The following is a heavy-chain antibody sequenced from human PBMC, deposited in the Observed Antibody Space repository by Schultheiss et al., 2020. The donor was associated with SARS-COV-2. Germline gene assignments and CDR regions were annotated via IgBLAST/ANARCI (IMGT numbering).Heavy chain of an antibody. CDR1: GGSISSGGYY. D-gene: IGHD1/OR15-1a*01. J-gene: IGHJ6*02. V-gene: IGHV4-31*03. Sequence: SETLSLTCTVSGGSISSGGYYWSWIRQHPGKGLEWIGYIYYSGSTYYNPSLKSRVTISVDTSKNQFSLKLSSVTAADTAVYYCARIKQRGMDVWGQGTTVTVSS. CDR2: IYYSGST. CDR3: ARIKQRGMDV.